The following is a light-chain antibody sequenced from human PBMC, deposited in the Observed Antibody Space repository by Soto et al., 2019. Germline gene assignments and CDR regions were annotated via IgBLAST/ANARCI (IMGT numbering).Light chain of an antibody. CDR1: QSVSSN. CDR3: QQYNNWPPTWT. V-gene: IGKV3-15*01. CDR2: GVS. Sequence: EILMTQSPATLSVSPGERATLSCRASQSVSSNLAWYQQKPGQAPRLLIYGVSTRATGIPARFSGSGSGTEFTLTISSLQXEDFAVYYCQQYNNWPPTWTFGQGTKVDIK. J-gene: IGKJ1*01.